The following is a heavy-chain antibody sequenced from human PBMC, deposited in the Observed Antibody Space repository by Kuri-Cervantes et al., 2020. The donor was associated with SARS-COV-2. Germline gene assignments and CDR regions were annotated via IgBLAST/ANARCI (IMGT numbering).Heavy chain of an antibody. D-gene: IGHD6-19*01. Sequence: GGSLRLSCAASGFTFSSYAMHWVRQAPGEGLEWVAVISYDGSNKYYADSVKGRFTISRDNSKNTLYLQMNSLRAEDTAVYYCARSVAGQWLDHGQGDLYYYYYGMDVWGQGTTVTVSS. CDR3: ARSVAGQWLDHGQGDLYYYYYGMDV. J-gene: IGHJ6*02. CDR2: ISYDGSNK. V-gene: IGHV3-30-3*01. CDR1: GFTFSSYA.